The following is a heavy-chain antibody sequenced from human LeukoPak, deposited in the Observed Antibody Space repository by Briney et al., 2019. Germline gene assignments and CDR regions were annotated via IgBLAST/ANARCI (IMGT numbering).Heavy chain of an antibody. CDR3: ARVVVATNYYYYYYMDV. CDR2: IIPIFGTA. D-gene: IGHD5-12*01. CDR1: GGTFSSYA. J-gene: IGHJ6*03. Sequence: ASVKVSCKASGGTFSSYAISWVRQAPGQGLEWMGGIIPIFGTANYAQKFQGGVTITTDESTSTAYMELSSLRSEDTAVYYCARVVVATNYYYYYYMDVWGKGTTVTVSS. V-gene: IGHV1-69*05.